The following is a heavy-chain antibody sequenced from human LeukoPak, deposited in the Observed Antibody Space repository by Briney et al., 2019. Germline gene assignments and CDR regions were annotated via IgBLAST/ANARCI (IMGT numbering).Heavy chain of an antibody. CDR3: ARDRNYCSSDRCYDVFDI. V-gene: IGHV3-7*01. Sequence: PGGSLRLSCGASGFIFSHYWMTWVRQAPGKGLEWVANIRGDASRLYYVDSVKGRFTISRDNAKNSLYLQMSNLRAEDTSVYYCARDRNYCSSDRCYDVFDIWGQGTMVTVSS. CDR1: GFIFSHYW. D-gene: IGHD6-19*01. J-gene: IGHJ3*02. CDR2: IRGDASRL.